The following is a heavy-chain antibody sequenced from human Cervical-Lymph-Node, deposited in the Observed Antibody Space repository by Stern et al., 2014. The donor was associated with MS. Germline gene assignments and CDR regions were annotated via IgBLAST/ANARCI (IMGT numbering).Heavy chain of an antibody. CDR1: RFSVSDYA. CDR3: TREDCSGGSCRGMDV. CDR2: ISYDGSSK. J-gene: IGHJ6*02. V-gene: IGHV3-30-3*01. D-gene: IGHD2-15*01. Sequence: LVESGGDVVQPGRSLRLSCAASRFSVSDYAMHWVRQAPGKGLEGVASISYDGSSKRYADSVKGRFTISRDNLKNTVYVQMNSLRAEDTAVYYCTREDCSGGSCRGMDVWGQGTTVTVSS.